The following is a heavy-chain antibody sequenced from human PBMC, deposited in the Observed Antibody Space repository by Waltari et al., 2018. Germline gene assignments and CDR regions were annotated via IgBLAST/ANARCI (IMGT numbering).Heavy chain of an antibody. D-gene: IGHD3-22*01. V-gene: IGHV3-30*01. Sequence: QVQLVESGGGVVQPGRSLRLSCAASGFTFSSYAMHWVRQAPGKGLEWVAVISYDGSNKYYADSVKGRFTISRDNAKNTLYLQMNSLRAEDTAVYYCAGEDYDSSGYYLDYWGQGTLVTVSS. CDR3: AGEDYDSSGYYLDY. J-gene: IGHJ4*02. CDR1: GFTFSSYA. CDR2: ISYDGSNK.